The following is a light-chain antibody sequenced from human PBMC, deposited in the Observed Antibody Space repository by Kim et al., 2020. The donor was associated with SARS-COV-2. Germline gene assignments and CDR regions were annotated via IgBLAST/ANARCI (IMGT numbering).Light chain of an antibody. V-gene: IGKV3D-20*01. CDR3: HQYTAPPLS. CDR1: QLSVKNC. Sequence: SPVESTVPSSLANQLSVKNCLALYQHKPRQSPMLLLYDASPRATGAPHRFSGSVSGTDFSLTISRLGPDDFAVYHCHQYTAPPLSFGGGTKVYIK. J-gene: IGKJ4*01. CDR2: DAS.